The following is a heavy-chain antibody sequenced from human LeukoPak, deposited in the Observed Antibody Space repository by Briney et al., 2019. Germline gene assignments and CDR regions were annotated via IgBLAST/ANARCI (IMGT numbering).Heavy chain of an antibody. Sequence: PGGSLRLSCAASGFTFSNSWMSWVRQAPGKGLEWVGRIKSKTHGGITDYAAPVKGRFTISRDDSKNTLYMQMNSLKTEDTAVYYCTTAPLTYYFDYWGQGTLVTVSS. J-gene: IGHJ4*02. CDR1: GFTFSNSW. CDR3: TTAPLTYYFDY. CDR2: IKSKTHGGIT. V-gene: IGHV3-15*01.